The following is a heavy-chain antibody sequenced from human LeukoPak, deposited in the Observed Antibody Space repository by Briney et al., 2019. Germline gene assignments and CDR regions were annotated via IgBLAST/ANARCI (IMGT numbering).Heavy chain of an antibody. CDR3: AKDVSIAVAGTGDY. Sequence: GRSLRLSCAASGFTFDDYAMHWVRQAPGKGLEWVPGISWNSGSIGYADSVKGRFTISRDNAKNSLYLQMNSLRAEDTALYYCAKDVSIAVAGTGDYWGQGTLVTVSS. V-gene: IGHV3-9*01. CDR2: ISWNSGSI. J-gene: IGHJ4*02. CDR1: GFTFDDYA. D-gene: IGHD6-19*01.